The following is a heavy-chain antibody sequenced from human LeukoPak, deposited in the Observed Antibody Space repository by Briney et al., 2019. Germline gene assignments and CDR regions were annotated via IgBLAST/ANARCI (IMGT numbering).Heavy chain of an antibody. J-gene: IGHJ6*03. CDR3: ARVSGDYEYYYYYMDV. V-gene: IGHV1-18*01. Sequence: ASVKVSCKASGGTFSSYAISWVRQAPGQGLEWMGWISAYNGNTNYAQKLQGRVTMTTDTSTSTAYMELRSLRSDDTAVYYCARVSGDYEYYYYYMDVWGKGTTVTVSS. CDR1: GGTFSSYA. D-gene: IGHD4-17*01. CDR2: ISAYNGNT.